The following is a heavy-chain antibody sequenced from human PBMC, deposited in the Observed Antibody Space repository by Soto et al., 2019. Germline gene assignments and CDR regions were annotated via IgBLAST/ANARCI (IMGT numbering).Heavy chain of an antibody. D-gene: IGHD2-2*01. V-gene: IGHV4-39*01. CDR3: ARLGGYCSSTNCYGYYAMDV. CDR1: GGSISSGPYS. J-gene: IGHJ6*02. Sequence: ETLSLTCTVSGGSISSGPYSWGWIRQPPGEGLEWIGTFHYSESTHYNPSLESRITISIDTSKNQFSLKVTSVTVADTAVYYCARLGGYCSSTNCYGYYAMDVWGQGTTVTVSS. CDR2: FHYSEST.